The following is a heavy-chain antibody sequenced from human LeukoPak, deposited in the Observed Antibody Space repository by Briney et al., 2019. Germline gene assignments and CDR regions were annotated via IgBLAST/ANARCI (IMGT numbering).Heavy chain of an antibody. J-gene: IGHJ3*02. D-gene: IGHD5-18*01. CDR1: GGSFSGYY. CDR3: ARVRGYSYGSDAFDI. CDR2: INHSGST. Sequence: SETLSLTCAVYGGSFSGYYWSWIRQPPGKGLEWIGEINHSGSTNYNPSLKSRVTISVDTSKKQFSLKLSSVTAADTAVYYCARVRGYSYGSDAFDIWGQGTMVPVSS. V-gene: IGHV4-34*01.